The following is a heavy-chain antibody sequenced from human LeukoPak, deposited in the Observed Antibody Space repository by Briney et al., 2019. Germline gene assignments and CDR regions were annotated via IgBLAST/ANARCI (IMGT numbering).Heavy chain of an antibody. CDR2: IKQDGSEK. D-gene: IGHD1-26*01. CDR3: ARDTSGSSPA. J-gene: IGHJ5*02. CDR1: GFTFSSYW. V-gene: IGHV3-7*01. Sequence: GGSLRISCAASGFTFSSYWKSWVRQAPGKGLEWVANIKQDGSEKYYVDSVKGRFTISRDNAKNSLYLQMNSLRAEDTAVYYCARDTSGSSPAWGQGTLVTVSS.